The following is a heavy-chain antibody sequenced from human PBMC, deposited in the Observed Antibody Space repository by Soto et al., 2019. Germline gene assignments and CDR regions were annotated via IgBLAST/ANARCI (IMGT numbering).Heavy chain of an antibody. V-gene: IGHV4-31*03. Sequence: QVQLQESGPGLVKPSQTLSLTCTVSGGSISSGDYYWSWIRQHPGTGLEWIGTIYFRGTTYYNPSLKSRVTISVDTSKSQFSLKLSSVTAADTAVYYCARRDRSGFSYWLDTWGQGTLVTVSS. CDR3: ARRDRSGFSYWLDT. CDR2: IYFRGTT. J-gene: IGHJ5*02. D-gene: IGHD3-22*01. CDR1: GGSISSGDYY.